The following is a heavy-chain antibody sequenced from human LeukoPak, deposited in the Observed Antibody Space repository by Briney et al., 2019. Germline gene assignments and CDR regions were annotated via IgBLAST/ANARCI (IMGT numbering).Heavy chain of an antibody. V-gene: IGHV3-23*01. CDR1: GFTFSAYE. CDR2: ITNSGGST. J-gene: IGHJ4*02. Sequence: PGGSLRLSCVGSGFTFSAYEMNWVRQAPGKGLEWVSAITNSGGSTYYADSVKGRFTISRDNSKNTLYLQLNSLRADDTAVYYCAKARPTVTDCWGQGTLVTVSS. D-gene: IGHD4-11*01. CDR3: AKARPTVTDC.